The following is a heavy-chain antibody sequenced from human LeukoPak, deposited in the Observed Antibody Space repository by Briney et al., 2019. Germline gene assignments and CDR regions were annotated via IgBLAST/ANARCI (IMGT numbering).Heavy chain of an antibody. D-gene: IGHD1-26*01. Sequence: GGSLRLSCAASGFTFSSYGMSWVRQAPGKGLEWVSAISGSGGSTYYADSVKGRFTISRDNSKNTLHLQMNSLRAEDTAVYYCASSRGYSGSQNFDYWGQGTLVTVSS. CDR1: GFTFSSYG. CDR3: ASSRGYSGSQNFDY. CDR2: ISGSGGST. V-gene: IGHV3-23*01. J-gene: IGHJ4*02.